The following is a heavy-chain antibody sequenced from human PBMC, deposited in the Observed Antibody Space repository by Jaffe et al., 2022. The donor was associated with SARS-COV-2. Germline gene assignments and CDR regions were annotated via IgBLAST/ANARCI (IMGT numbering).Heavy chain of an antibody. CDR2: ISSSSSYI. CDR3: ARAIGNTYYYDSSGYHDY. Sequence: EVQLVESGGGLVKPGGSLRLSCAASGFTFSSYSMNWVRQAPGKGLEWVSSISSSSSYIYYADSVKGRFTISRDNAKNSLYLQMNSLRAEDTAVYYCARAIGNTYYYDSSGYHDYWGQGTLVTVSS. CDR1: GFTFSSYS. D-gene: IGHD3-22*01. J-gene: IGHJ4*02. V-gene: IGHV3-21*01.